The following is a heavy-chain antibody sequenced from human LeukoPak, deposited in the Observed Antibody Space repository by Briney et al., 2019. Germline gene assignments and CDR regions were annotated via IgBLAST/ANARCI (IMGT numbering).Heavy chain of an antibody. V-gene: IGHV4-34*01. D-gene: IGHD3-3*01. J-gene: IGHJ4*02. CDR3: ARGLGVVTWRVVGQFDY. Sequence: PSETLSLTCAVYGGSFSGYYWSWIRQPPGKGLEWIGEINHSGSTNYNPSLTSRVTLSVDTSKNQFSLKLSSVTAADTAVYYCARGLGVVTWRVVGQFDYWGQGTLVTVSS. CDR2: INHSGST. CDR1: GGSFSGYY.